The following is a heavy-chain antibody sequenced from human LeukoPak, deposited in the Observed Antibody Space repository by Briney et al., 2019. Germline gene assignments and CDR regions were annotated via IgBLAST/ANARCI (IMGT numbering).Heavy chain of an antibody. Sequence: PGGSLRLSCAASGFTFSSYGMHWVRQAPGKGLEWVAVIWYDGSNKYYADSVKGRFTISRDNSKNTLYLQMNSLRVEDTAVYYCARARDSPDFDYWGQGTLVTVSS. V-gene: IGHV3-33*01. J-gene: IGHJ4*02. CDR1: GFTFSSYG. CDR2: IWYDGSNK. CDR3: ARARDSPDFDY. D-gene: IGHD3-22*01.